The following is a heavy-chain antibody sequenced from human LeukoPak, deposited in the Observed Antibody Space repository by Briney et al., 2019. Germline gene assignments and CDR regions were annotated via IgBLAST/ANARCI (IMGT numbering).Heavy chain of an antibody. Sequence: PSETLSLTCTVSGYSISSGYYWDWIRQAPGKGLEWVGSIHHSGSTYYNPSLKSRVTLSVDTSKNQFSLKLTSVTAPDTAVYYCARGNAFDIWGQGTMVTVSS. J-gene: IGHJ3*02. CDR3: ARGNAFDI. CDR2: IHHSGST. V-gene: IGHV4-38-2*02. CDR1: GYSISSGYY.